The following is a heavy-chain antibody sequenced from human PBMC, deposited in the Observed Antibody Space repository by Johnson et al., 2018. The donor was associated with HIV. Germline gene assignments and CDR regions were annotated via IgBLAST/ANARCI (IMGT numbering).Heavy chain of an antibody. CDR3: ARGTGTDDAFDI. J-gene: IGHJ3*02. D-gene: IGHD1-1*01. CDR2: ISSSGSTI. CDR1: GFTFSSYG. V-gene: IGHV3-48*04. Sequence: QLVESGGGVVQPGGSLRLSCAASGFTFSSYGMHWVRQAPGKGLEWVSYISSSGSTIYYADSVKGRFTISRDNAKNSLYLQMNSLRAEDTAVYYCARGTGTDDAFDIWGQGTMVTVSS.